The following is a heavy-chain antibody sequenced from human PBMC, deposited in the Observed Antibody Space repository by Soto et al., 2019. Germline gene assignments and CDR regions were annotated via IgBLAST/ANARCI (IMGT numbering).Heavy chain of an antibody. CDR1: GYTFTNYA. CDR3: AMSFNPYDSRGYYLLN. V-gene: IGHV1-18*04. D-gene: IGHD3-22*01. J-gene: IGHJ4*02. Sequence: GASVKVSCKTAGYTFTNYAITWVRQAPGQGLEWMGWISTYNHNAKYAQKFQGRVTMTTDTSTGTAYMALGSLRSDDTAVYYCAMSFNPYDSRGYYLLNWGQGTLVTVSS. CDR2: ISTYNHNA.